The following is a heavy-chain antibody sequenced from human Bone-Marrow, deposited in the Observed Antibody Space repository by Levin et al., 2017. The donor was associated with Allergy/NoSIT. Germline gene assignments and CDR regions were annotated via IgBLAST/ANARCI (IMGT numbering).Heavy chain of an antibody. V-gene: IGHV4-34*01. CDR3: ARRGYSGYMDV. J-gene: IGHJ6*03. D-gene: IGHD5-12*01. Sequence: PSQTLSLTCAVYGGSFSGYYWNWIRQPPGKGLEWIGEISHSGSTNYNPSLKSRVTVTVDTSKKQFSLMLSSVTAADTAVFFCARRGYSGYMDVWGKGTTVTVSS. CDR2: ISHSGST. CDR1: GGSFSGYY.